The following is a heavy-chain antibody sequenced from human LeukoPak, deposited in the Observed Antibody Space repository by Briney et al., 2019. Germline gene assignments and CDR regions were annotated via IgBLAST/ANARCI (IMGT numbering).Heavy chain of an antibody. D-gene: IGHD2-15*01. CDR2: ISGSGGNT. V-gene: IGHV3-23*01. J-gene: IGHJ1*01. Sequence: GGSLRLSCATSGFTFSHYGMHWVRQAPGKGLEWVSVISGSGGNTYYADPVKGRFTISRDNSKNTLYMQMNSLRAEDTAVYYCAKAPTPVVAATLFHHWGQGTLVTVSS. CDR1: GFTFSHYG. CDR3: AKAPTPVVAATLFHH.